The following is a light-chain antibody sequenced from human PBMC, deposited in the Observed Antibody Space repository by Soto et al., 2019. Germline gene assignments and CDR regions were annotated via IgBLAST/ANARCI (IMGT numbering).Light chain of an antibody. CDR2: DAD. CDR3: QQSASSVT. CDR1: QSVSNTY. J-gene: IGKJ5*01. Sequence: EIVLTQSPGTLSLSPGERATLSRRASQSVSNTYLAWYQQKPGQAPTLLIYDADTRATGIPDRFSGSGFGTHFTLTISSLEPEDFAMYYCQQSASSVTFGQGTRLEIK. V-gene: IGKV3-20*01.